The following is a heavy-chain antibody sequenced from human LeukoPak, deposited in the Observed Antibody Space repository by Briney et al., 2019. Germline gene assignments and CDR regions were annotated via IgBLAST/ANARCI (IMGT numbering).Heavy chain of an antibody. CDR3: ARAGLLGYYDSSGYYYYMDV. CDR1: GGTFSSYA. V-gene: IGHV1-8*03. Sequence: ASVKVSCKASGGTFSSYAISWVRQATGQGLEWMGWMNPNSGNTGYAQKFQGRVTITRNTSISTAYMELSSLRSEDTAVYYCARAGLLGYYDSSGYYYYMDVWGKGTTVTVSS. J-gene: IGHJ6*03. CDR2: MNPNSGNT. D-gene: IGHD3-22*01.